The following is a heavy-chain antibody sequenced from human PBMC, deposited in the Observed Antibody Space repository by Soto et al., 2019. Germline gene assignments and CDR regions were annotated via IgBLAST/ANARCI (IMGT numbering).Heavy chain of an antibody. CDR3: ATYDSSGYSDFDY. J-gene: IGHJ4*02. D-gene: IGHD3-22*01. Sequence: SETLSLTCAVSGGSISSGGYSWSWIRQPPGKGLEWIGYIYHSGSTYYNPSLKSRVTISVDRSKNQFSLKLSSVTAADTAVYYCATYDSSGYSDFDYWGQGTLVTVSS. V-gene: IGHV4-30-2*01. CDR1: GGSISSGGYS. CDR2: IYHSGST.